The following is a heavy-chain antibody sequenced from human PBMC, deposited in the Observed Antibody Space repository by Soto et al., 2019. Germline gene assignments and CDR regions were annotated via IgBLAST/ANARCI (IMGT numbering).Heavy chain of an antibody. V-gene: IGHV4-59*01. D-gene: IGHD2-2*01. CDR2: IYYSGST. CDR3: ARADIVVVPAATLYYFDY. J-gene: IGHJ4*02. CDR1: GGSISSYY. Sequence: SETLSLTCTVSGGSISSYYWSWIRQPPGKGLEWIGYIYYSGSTNYYTSLKSRVTISVDTSKNQFSLKLSSVTAADTAVYSRARADIVVVPAATLYYFDYWGQGTLVASPQ.